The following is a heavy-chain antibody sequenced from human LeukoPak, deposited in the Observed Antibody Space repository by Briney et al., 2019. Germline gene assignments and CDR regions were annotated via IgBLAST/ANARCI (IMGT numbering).Heavy chain of an antibody. CDR3: AREPYSMKYYYGSGSLAGILDV. V-gene: IGHV4-59*01. D-gene: IGHD3-10*01. Sequence: PSETLSLTCTVSGGSISSYYWSWIRQPPGKGLEWIGYIYYSGSTNYNPSLKSRVTISVDTSKNQFSLKLSSVTAADTAVYYCAREPYSMKYYYGSGSLAGILDVWGKGTTVTVSS. CDR1: GGSISSYY. J-gene: IGHJ6*04. CDR2: IYYSGST.